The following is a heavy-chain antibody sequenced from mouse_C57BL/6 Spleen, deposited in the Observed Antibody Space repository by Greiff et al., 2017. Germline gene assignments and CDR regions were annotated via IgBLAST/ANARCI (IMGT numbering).Heavy chain of an antibody. CDR3: ARHSDYYGSSYHYFDY. CDR2: ISSGGSYT. J-gene: IGHJ2*01. D-gene: IGHD1-1*01. CDR1: GFTFSSYG. Sequence: EVMLVESGGDLVKPGGSLKLSCAASGFTFSSYGMSWVRQTPDKRLEWVATISSGGSYTYYPDSVKGRFTISRDNAKNTLYLQMSRLKSEDTAMYYCARHSDYYGSSYHYFDYWGQGTTLTVSS. V-gene: IGHV5-6*02.